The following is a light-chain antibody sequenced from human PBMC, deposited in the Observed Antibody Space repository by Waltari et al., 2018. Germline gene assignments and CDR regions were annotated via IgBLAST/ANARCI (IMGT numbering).Light chain of an antibody. V-gene: IGKV1-27*01. CDR3: QNYGSDPVYT. J-gene: IGKJ2*01. Sequence: IQLTQSPSSLSASLGVTVPISCRASQAIGDSLVWYQHRPGEVPGLLIFAATTLQSGGSSRFSGSGSGTDFTITISSLQSEDVGTYFCQNYGSDPVYTFGQGTRL. CDR1: QAIGDS. CDR2: AAT.